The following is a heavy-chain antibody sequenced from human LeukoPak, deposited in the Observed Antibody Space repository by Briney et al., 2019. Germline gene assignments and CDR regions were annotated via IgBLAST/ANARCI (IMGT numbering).Heavy chain of an antibody. D-gene: IGHD3-9*01. J-gene: IGHJ2*01. CDR2: IYYSGTT. CDR3: ASLTNTTGYIPWYFDL. CDR1: GGSISSYH. V-gene: IGHV4-59*08. Sequence: PSETLSLTCTVSGGSISSYHWSWIRQPPGKGLEWIGYIYYSGTTSYNPSLKSRVTISVDTSKNQFSLKLNSVTAADTAIYYCASLTNTTGYIPWYFDLWGRGTLVTVSS.